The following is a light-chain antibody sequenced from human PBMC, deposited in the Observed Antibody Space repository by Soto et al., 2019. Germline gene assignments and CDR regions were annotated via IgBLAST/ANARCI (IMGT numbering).Light chain of an antibody. CDR3: QQYGGSPRT. J-gene: IGKJ1*01. CDR1: QSVSSSY. CDR2: DAC. Sequence: EIVLTQSPATLSLSPGERATLSCGGSQSVSSSYLAWYQQTPGLAPRLLTYDACSRATGCPDRFSVSGSGTDSTLTITRLEPEDFAVYYCQQYGGSPRTFGQGNKVDIK. V-gene: IGKV3D-20*01.